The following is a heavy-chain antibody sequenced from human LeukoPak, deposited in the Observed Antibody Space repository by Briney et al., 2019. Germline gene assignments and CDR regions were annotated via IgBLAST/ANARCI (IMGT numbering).Heavy chain of an antibody. CDR3: ARRDSYYGSGSYYKSY. V-gene: IGHV4-39*01. D-gene: IGHD3-10*01. CDR1: GGSISSSSYY. Sequence: PSETLSLTCTVSGGSISSSSYYWGWIRQPPGKGLEWIGSIYYSGSTYYNPSLKSRVTISVDTSKNQFSLKLSSVTAADTAVYYCARRDSYYGSGSYYKSYWGQGTLVTVSS. CDR2: IYYSGST. J-gene: IGHJ4*02.